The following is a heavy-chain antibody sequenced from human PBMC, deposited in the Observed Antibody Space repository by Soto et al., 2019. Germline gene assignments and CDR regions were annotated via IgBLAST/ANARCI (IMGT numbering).Heavy chain of an antibody. CDR1: GGSISSYY. J-gene: IGHJ4*02. CDR2: IYYSGST. D-gene: IGHD6-13*01. V-gene: IGHV4-59*01. Sequence: PSETLSLTCTVSGGSISSYYWSWIRQPPGKGLEWIGYIYYSGSTNYNPSLKSRVTISVDTSKNQFSLKLSSVTAADTAVYYCARAPAPLYSSSWYYCHYWGQGTLVTVS. CDR3: ARAPAPLYSSSWYYCHY.